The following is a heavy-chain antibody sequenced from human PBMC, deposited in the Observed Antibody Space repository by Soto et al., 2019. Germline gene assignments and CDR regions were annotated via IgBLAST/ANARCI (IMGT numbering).Heavy chain of an antibody. V-gene: IGHV3-74*01. CDR1: GFTFSSYW. J-gene: IGHJ1*01. CDR3: ARLFYDYGDYSY. Sequence: GGSLRLSCAASGFTFSSYWMHWVRQAPGKGLVWVSRINSDGSSTSYADSVKGRFTISRDNAKNTLYLQMNSLRAEDTAVYYCARLFYDYGDYSYWGQGTLVTVSS. D-gene: IGHD4-17*01. CDR2: INSDGSST.